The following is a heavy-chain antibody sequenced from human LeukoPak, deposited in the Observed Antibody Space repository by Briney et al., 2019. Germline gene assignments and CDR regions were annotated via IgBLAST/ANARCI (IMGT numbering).Heavy chain of an antibody. CDR3: ARAPWTPYDSSGHDS. Sequence: GASVKVSCKASGYTFTSSGISWVRQAPGQGLEWMGWSSAYNGNTNYAQKLQGRVTMTTDTSTSTAYMELRSLRSDDTAVYYCARAPWTPYDSSGHDSWGQGTLVTVSS. J-gene: IGHJ4*02. V-gene: IGHV1-18*01. D-gene: IGHD3-22*01. CDR1: GYTFTSSG. CDR2: SSAYNGNT.